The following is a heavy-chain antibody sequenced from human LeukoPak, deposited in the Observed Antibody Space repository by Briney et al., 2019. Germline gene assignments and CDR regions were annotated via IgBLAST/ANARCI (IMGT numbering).Heavy chain of an antibody. CDR3: ARSGGSSSLAY. Sequence: GGSLRLSCAASGFTFTSYWMHWVRQAPGKGLVWVSHINTDGSSTTCADSVKGRLTISRDNAKNTLYLQMTSLRAEDTAVYSCARSGGSSSLAYWGQGTLVTVSS. CDR1: GFTFTSYW. J-gene: IGHJ4*02. D-gene: IGHD6-6*01. CDR2: INTDGSST. V-gene: IGHV3-74*01.